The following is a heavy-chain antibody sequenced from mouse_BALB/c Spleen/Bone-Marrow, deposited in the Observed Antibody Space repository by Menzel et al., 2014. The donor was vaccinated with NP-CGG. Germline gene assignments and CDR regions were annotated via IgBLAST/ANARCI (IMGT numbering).Heavy chain of an antibody. CDR2: IDPENGDT. V-gene: IGHV14-4*02. J-gene: IGHJ4*01. D-gene: IGHD2-1*01. CDR3: NGNYYAMDY. Sequence: EVQLQQSGAELVRSGASVKLSCTASGFNIKDYYMHWVKQRPEQGLEWIGWIDPENGDTEYAPKFQGKDTMTADTSSNTAYLQLSSLTSEDTAVYYCNGNYYAMDYWGQGTSVAVSS. CDR1: GFNIKDYY.